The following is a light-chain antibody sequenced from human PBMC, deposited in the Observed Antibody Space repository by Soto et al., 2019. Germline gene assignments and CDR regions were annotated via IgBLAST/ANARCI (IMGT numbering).Light chain of an antibody. CDR2: TVS. CDR3: MQRIEFPLT. J-gene: IGKJ4*01. CDR1: QSLLDSDDGNTY. Sequence: DIVMTQTPLSLTVTPGEPASISCRSSQSLLDSDDGNTYLDWYLQKPGQSPQLLIYTVSYRASGVPDRFSGSGSGTDFTLKISRVEAEDVEFYYCMQRIEFPLTFGGGTPVEIK. V-gene: IGKV2-40*01.